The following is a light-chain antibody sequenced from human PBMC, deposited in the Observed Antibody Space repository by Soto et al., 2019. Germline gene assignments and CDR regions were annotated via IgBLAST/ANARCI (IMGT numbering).Light chain of an antibody. J-gene: IGKJ4*01. CDR1: QSINNW. V-gene: IGKV1-5*03. Sequence: DIQMTQSPSTLSASVGDRVTITCRASQSINNWLAWYQQKPGKAPKLLIYKASTLESGVPSRFSGSGSGTEFTLTISSLQPDDFATYYCQQYNSISLLSFDGGTKVEIK. CDR2: KAS. CDR3: QQYNSISLLS.